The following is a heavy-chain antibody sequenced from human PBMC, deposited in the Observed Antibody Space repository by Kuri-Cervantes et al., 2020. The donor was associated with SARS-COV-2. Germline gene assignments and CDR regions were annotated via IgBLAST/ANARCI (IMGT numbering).Heavy chain of an antibody. CDR2: IYYSGST. V-gene: IGHV4-39*07. CDR1: GGSISSSSYY. Sequence: GSLRLSCTVSGGSISSSSYYWGWIRQPPGKGLEWIGSIYYSGSTYYNPSLKSRVTISVDTSKSQFSLKLSSVTAADTAVYYCARGSNAPYYYYYYMDVWGKGTTVTVSS. CDR3: ARGSNAPYYYYYYMDV. J-gene: IGHJ6*03.